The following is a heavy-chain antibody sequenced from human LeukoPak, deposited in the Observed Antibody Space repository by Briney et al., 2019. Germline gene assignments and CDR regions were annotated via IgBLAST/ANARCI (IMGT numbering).Heavy chain of an antibody. CDR1: GFTFSSYE. Sequence: GGSLRLSCAASGFTFSSYEMNWVRQAPGKGLEWVSYISNSDTTIYYADSVKGRFTISRDNAKNSLYLQMNSLRAEDTAVYYCAREGDTAMVGGAFDFWGQGTMLTVSS. CDR3: AREGDTAMVGGAFDF. V-gene: IGHV3-48*03. CDR2: ISNSDTTI. D-gene: IGHD5-18*01. J-gene: IGHJ3*01.